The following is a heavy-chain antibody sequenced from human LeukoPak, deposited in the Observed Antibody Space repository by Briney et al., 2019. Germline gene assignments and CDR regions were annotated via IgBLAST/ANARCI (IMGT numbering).Heavy chain of an antibody. CDR1: GFTFSSYG. D-gene: IGHD3-16*01. CDR3: ARGRLTMPVDY. V-gene: IGHV3-23*01. J-gene: IGHJ4*02. CDR2: ISGSGSGGST. Sequence: GGSLRLSCAASGFTFSSYGMTWVRQAPGKGLEWVSAISGSGSGGSTYYADSVKGRFTISRDNSKNTVYLQMNSLRAEDTAVYYCARGRLTMPVDYWGQGTLVTVSS.